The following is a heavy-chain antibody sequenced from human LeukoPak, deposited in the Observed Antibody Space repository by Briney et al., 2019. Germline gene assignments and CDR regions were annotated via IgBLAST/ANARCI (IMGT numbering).Heavy chain of an antibody. V-gene: IGHV3-7*01. CDR3: ARSQGVPAAISVWFDP. D-gene: IGHD2-2*01. J-gene: IGHJ5*02. Sequence: GGSLRLSCAASGFTFSSYWMSWVRQAPGKGLEWVANIKQDGSEKYYVDSVKGRFTISRDNAKNSLYLQMNSLRAGDTAVYYCARSQGVPAAISVWFDPWGQGTLVTVSS. CDR2: IKQDGSEK. CDR1: GFTFSSYW.